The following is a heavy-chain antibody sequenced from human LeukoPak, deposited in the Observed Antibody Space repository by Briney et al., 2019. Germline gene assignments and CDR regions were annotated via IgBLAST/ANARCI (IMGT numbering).Heavy chain of an antibody. D-gene: IGHD2-21*02. CDR3: AKDRSGGDYDAFDI. Sequence: GRSLRLSCAASGFTFSSYGMHWVRQAPGKGLEWVAVIWYDGGNKYYADSVKGRFTISRDNSKNTLYLQMNSLRAEDTAVYYCAKDRSGGDYDAFDIWGQGTMVTVSS. V-gene: IGHV3-33*06. CDR1: GFTFSSYG. CDR2: IWYDGGNK. J-gene: IGHJ3*02.